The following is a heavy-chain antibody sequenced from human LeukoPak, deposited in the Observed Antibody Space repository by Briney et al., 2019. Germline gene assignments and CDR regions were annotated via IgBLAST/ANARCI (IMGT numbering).Heavy chain of an antibody. V-gene: IGHV1-2*02. J-gene: IGHJ3*02. CDR3: ARADSDAFDI. CDR1: GYTFTGYY. CDR2: INPNIGDT. Sequence: ASVKVSCKASGYTFTGYYMHWVRQAPGQGLEWMGWINPNIGDTNYAQKFQGRVTMTRDTSISIAYMELSRLRSDDTAVYYCARADSDAFDIWGQGTMVTVSS.